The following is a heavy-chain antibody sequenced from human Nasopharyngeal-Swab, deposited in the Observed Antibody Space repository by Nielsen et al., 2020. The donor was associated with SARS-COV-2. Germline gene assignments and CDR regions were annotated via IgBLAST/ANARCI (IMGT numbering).Heavy chain of an antibody. CDR2: ISTSGATI. J-gene: IGHJ4*02. Sequence: GESLKISCAASGFTFDNYEMNWVRQAPGKGLEWVSYISTSGATIHYADSVRGRFTISRDNAKRSLHLQMNSLRAEDTAVYYCAGGTGWVFNCWGQGTLVTVSS. CDR3: AGGTGWVFNC. D-gene: IGHD2-8*02. V-gene: IGHV3-48*03. CDR1: GFTFDNYE.